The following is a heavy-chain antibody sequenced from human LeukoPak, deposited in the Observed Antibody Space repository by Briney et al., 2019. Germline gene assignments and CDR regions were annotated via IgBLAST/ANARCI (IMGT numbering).Heavy chain of an antibody. CDR2: IYYSGST. D-gene: IGHD3-3*01. CDR1: GGSFSGYY. J-gene: IGHJ4*02. CDR3: ARHGLGDYDFWSGSTFDY. V-gene: IGHV4-34*01. Sequence: SETLSLTCAVYGGSFSGYYWSWIRQPPGKGLEWIGSIYYSGSTYYNPSLKSRVTISVDTSKNQFSLKLSSVTAADTAVYYCARHGLGDYDFWSGSTFDYWGQGTLVTVSS.